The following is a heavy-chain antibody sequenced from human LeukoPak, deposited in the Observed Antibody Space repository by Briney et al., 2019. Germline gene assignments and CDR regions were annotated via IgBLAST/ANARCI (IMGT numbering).Heavy chain of an antibody. CDR3: AKNGDYGGKIWSSSAFDI. Sequence: PGGSLRLSCAASGFTFSSYGMHWVRQAPGKGLEWVAVISYDGSNKYYADSVKGRFTISRDNSKNTLYLQMNSLRAEDTAVYYCAKNGDYGGKIWSSSAFDIWGQGTMVTVSS. D-gene: IGHD4-23*01. V-gene: IGHV3-30*18. CDR1: GFTFSSYG. J-gene: IGHJ3*02. CDR2: ISYDGSNK.